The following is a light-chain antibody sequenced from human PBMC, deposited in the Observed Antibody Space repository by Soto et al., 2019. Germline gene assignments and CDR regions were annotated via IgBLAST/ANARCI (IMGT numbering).Light chain of an antibody. V-gene: IGKV3-20*01. Sequence: EIVLQQSLGTLSLSPGGSVSLSCRARQRVSSSYLAWSQQNPGQAPRLLIYGASSRATGIPDRFSGSGSGTEFTLTISSLQSEDFAVYYCNQYHLWPWTVGQGNKVGIK. CDR1: QRVSSSY. J-gene: IGKJ1*01. CDR3: NQYHLWPWT. CDR2: GAS.